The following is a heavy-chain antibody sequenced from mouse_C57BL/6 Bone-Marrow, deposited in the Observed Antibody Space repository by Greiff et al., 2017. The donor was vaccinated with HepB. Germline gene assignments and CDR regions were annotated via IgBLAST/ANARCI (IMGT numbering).Heavy chain of an antibody. Sequence: QVQLQQSGAELVKPGASVKLSCKASGYTFTSYWMQWVKQRPGQGLEWIGEIDPSDSYTNYNQKFKGKATLTVDTSSSTAYMQLSSLTSEDSAVYYCAREGYYGSSPSYAMDYWGQGTSVTVSS. D-gene: IGHD1-1*01. CDR1: GYTFTSYW. CDR2: IDPSDSYT. CDR3: AREGYYGSSPSYAMDY. V-gene: IGHV1-50*01. J-gene: IGHJ4*01.